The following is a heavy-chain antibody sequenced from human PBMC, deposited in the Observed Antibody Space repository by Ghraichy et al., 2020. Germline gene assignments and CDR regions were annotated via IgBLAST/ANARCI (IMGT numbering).Heavy chain of an antibody. Sequence: GESLRLSCAASGFTFSSYSMNWVRQAPGKGLEWVSSISSSSSYIYYADSVKGRFTISRDNAKNSLYLQMNSLRAEDTAVYYCASSGYDPEKSNDYWGQGTLVTVSS. CDR2: ISSSSSYI. V-gene: IGHV3-21*01. J-gene: IGHJ4*02. CDR3: ASSGYDPEKSNDY. D-gene: IGHD5-12*01. CDR1: GFTFSSYS.